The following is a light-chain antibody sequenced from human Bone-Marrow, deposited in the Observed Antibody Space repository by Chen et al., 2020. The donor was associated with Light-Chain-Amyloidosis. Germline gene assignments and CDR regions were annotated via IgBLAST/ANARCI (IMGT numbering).Light chain of an antibody. CDR3: QSYDSTNRV. J-gene: IGLJ3*02. CDR2: EDN. Sequence: NFMLTQPHSVSESPGKTVIISCTRSGGSIASNYVQWYQQRPGSAPTTVIYEDNQRPSGVPDRFSGSIDSSSNSASLTISGLETEDEADYYCQSYDSTNRVFGGGTKLTVL. CDR1: GGSIASNY. V-gene: IGLV6-57*03.